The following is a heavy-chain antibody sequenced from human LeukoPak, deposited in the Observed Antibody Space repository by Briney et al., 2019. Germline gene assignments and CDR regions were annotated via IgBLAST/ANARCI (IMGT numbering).Heavy chain of an antibody. V-gene: IGHV1-69*04. Sequence: SVKVSCKASGGIFDNYVITWVRQVPGQGFEWMGRIMPIVAVTNYAQKLQGRVTITVDKSTFTAYMELSGLSSEDTAVYYCASGKGYGDPTYWGQGTLVTVSS. CDR2: IMPIVAVT. J-gene: IGHJ4*02. D-gene: IGHD4-17*01. CDR1: GGIFDNYV. CDR3: ASGKGYGDPTY.